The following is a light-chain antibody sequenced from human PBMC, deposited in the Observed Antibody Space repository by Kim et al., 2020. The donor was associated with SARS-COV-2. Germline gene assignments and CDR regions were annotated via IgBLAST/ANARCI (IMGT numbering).Light chain of an antibody. CDR3: SSYAGSNTVI. CDR2: EVT. V-gene: IGLV2-8*01. Sequence: GQSVTISCTGTSSDIGGYNYVSWYQQHPGKAPKLMIFEVTKRPSGVPDRFSGSKSGNTASLTVSGLQADDEAHYYCSSYAGSNTVIFGGGTKVTVL. CDR1: SSDIGGYNY. J-gene: IGLJ2*01.